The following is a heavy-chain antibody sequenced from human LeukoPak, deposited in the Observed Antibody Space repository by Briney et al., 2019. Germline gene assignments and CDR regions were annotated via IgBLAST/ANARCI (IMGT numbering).Heavy chain of an antibody. Sequence: ASVKVSCKASGYTFTSYGISWVRQAPGQGLEWMGIINPSGGSTSYAQKFQGRVTMTRDTSTSTVYMELSSLRSEDTAVYYCARDRGIVVDYYFDYWGQGTLVTVSS. CDR2: INPSGGST. D-gene: IGHD3-22*01. CDR1: GYTFTSYG. J-gene: IGHJ4*02. CDR3: ARDRGIVVDYYFDY. V-gene: IGHV1-46*01.